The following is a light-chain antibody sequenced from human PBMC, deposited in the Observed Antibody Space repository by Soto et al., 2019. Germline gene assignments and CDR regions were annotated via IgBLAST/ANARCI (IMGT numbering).Light chain of an antibody. CDR3: ISYTVSRYYV. CDR2: SVS. V-gene: IGLV2-14*01. J-gene: IGLJ1*01. Sequence: QSFLTQPASVSGPPGQSITISCSGTSGDIGTYDHVAWFQQIPGKTPKLVIYSVSDRPSGVSYRFSGSKSGNTASLTISGLQADDEADYYCISYTVSRYYVFGTGTKVTVL. CDR1: SGDIGTYDH.